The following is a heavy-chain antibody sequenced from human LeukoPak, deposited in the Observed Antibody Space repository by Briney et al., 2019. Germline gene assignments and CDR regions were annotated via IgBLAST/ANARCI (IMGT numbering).Heavy chain of an antibody. CDR3: ARDSFESVDYYDSSGYAFDI. J-gene: IGHJ3*02. CDR1: GFTFSDYY. Sequence: GGSLRLSCAASGFTFSDYYMSWIRQAPGKGLEWVSYISSSGSTIYYADSVKGRFTISRDNAKNSLYLQMNSLRAEDTAVYYCARDSFESVDYYDSSGYAFDIWGQGTMVTVSS. V-gene: IGHV3-11*04. D-gene: IGHD3-22*01. CDR2: ISSSGSTI.